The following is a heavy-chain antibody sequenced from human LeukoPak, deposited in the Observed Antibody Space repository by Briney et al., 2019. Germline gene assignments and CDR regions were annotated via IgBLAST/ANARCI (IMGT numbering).Heavy chain of an antibody. D-gene: IGHD3-10*01. CDR2: ISGSGVST. J-gene: IGHJ3*02. CDR3: AKDAPMVRGPAFDI. V-gene: IGHV3-23*01. Sequence: GGSLRLSCAASGFTFSSYAMSWVRQAPRKGLEWVSDISGSGVSTNYADSVKGRFTISRDNSKNTLYLQMNSLRAEDTAVYYCAKDAPMVRGPAFDIWGQGTMVTVSS. CDR1: GFTFSSYA.